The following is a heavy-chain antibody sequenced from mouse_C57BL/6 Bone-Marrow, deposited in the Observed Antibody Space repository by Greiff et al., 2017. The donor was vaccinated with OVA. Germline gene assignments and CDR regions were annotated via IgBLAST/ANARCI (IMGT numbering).Heavy chain of an antibody. Sequence: EVKLVESGGGLVQPGGSLKLSCAASGFTFSDYGMAWVRQAPRKGPEWVAFISNLAYSIYYADTVTGRFTISRENAKNTLYLEMSSLRSEDTAMYYCARHEGGFAYGGQGTLVTVSA. CDR3: ARHEGGFAY. CDR1: GFTFSDYG. J-gene: IGHJ3*01. V-gene: IGHV5-15*01. CDR2: ISNLAYSI.